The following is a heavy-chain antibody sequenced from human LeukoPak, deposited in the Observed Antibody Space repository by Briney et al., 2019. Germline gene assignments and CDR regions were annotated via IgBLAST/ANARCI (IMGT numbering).Heavy chain of an antibody. D-gene: IGHD3-9*01. CDR3: AKTYYDILTGYYHPLYYFDY. J-gene: IGHJ4*02. CDR1: GFTFSSYA. V-gene: IGHV3-23*01. CDR2: ISGSGGST. Sequence: GGSLRLSCAASGFTFSSYAMSWDRQAPGQGLEWVSAISGSGGSTYYADSVKGRFTISRDNSKNTLYLQMNSLRAEDTAVYYCAKTYYDILTGYYHPLYYFDYWGQGTLVTVSP.